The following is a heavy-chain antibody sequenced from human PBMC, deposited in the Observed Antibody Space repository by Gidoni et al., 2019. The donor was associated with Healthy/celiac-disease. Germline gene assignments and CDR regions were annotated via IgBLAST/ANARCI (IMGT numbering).Heavy chain of an antibody. D-gene: IGHD3-10*01. V-gene: IGHV2-5*01. CDR3: AHRRGDFDYGSGSYNWFDP. Sequence: QITLKESGLTLLKPTQTLTLSCTFSGFSLSTSGVGMGWIRQPPGKALEWLALIYWNDDKRYIPSLKSRLTITKDTSKNQVVLTMTNMDPVDTATYYCAHRRGDFDYGSGSYNWFDPWGQGTLVTVSS. J-gene: IGHJ5*02. CDR2: IYWNDDK. CDR1: GFSLSTSGVG.